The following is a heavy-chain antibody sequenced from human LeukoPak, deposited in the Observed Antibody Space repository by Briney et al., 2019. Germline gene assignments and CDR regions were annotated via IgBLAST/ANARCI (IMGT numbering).Heavy chain of an antibody. D-gene: IGHD4-11*01. CDR3: ARGKTTVTPGYFDY. J-gene: IGHJ4*02. V-gene: IGHV3-7*01. Sequence: GGSLRLSCAASGFTFSSYWMSWVRQAPGKGPEWVANIKQAGSENYYVDSVKGRFTISRDNAKNSLYLQMNSLRAEDTAVYYCARGKTTVTPGYFDYWGQGTLVTVSS. CDR1: GFTFSSYW. CDR2: IKQAGSEN.